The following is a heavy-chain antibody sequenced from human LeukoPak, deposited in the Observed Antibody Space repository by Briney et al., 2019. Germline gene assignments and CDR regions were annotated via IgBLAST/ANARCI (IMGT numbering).Heavy chain of an antibody. CDR3: ARDGSGWVIDY. J-gene: IGHJ4*02. CDR2: IGSVSTTI. V-gene: IGHV3-48*04. Sequence: GGSLRLSCVASGFTFSSCSMNWVRQAPGKGLEWVSYIGSVSTTIYYADSVKGRFAISRDNAKNSLYLQMDSLRAEDTAVYYCARDGSGWVIDYWGQGTLVTVSS. CDR1: GFTFSSCS. D-gene: IGHD6-19*01.